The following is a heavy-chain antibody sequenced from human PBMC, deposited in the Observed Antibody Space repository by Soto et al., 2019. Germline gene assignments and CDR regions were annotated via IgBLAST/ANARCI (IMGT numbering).Heavy chain of an antibody. V-gene: IGHV1-18*01. J-gene: IGHJ6*02. CDR3: ARDPVASWTYYYYGMDV. CDR2: ISAYNGNT. Sequence: QVQLVQSGAEVKKPGASVKVSCKASGYTFTSYGISWVRQAPGQGLEWMGWISAYNGNTNYAQKLQGRVTMTTDTTTSTAYMELRSLRSDDTAVYYCARDPVASWTYYYYGMDVWGQGTTVTVSS. D-gene: IGHD5-12*01. CDR1: GYTFTSYG.